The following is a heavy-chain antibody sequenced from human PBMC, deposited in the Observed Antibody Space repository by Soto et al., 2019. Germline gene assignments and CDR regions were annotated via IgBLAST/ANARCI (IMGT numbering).Heavy chain of an antibody. CDR3: ARDRDAYCSKGICSGPYFDY. Sequence: VGSLRLSCAASGFTFSTYSINWVRQAPGKGLEWISYISDNSSVIYYADAVKGRFTISRDNAKNSLYLQMNSLRDEDTAVYYCARDRDAYCSKGICSGPYFDYWGQGTLVTVSS. D-gene: IGHD2-8*01. CDR1: GFTFSTYS. CDR2: ISDNSSVI. V-gene: IGHV3-48*02. J-gene: IGHJ4*02.